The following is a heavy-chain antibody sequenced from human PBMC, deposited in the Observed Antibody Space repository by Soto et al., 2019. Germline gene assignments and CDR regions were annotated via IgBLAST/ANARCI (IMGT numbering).Heavy chain of an antibody. D-gene: IGHD3-9*01. J-gene: IGHJ4*02. CDR3: ARDGPVDWLLDD. CDR1: GFTFSSYG. Sequence: GGSLSLSCAASGFTFSSYGMYWVRQAPGKGLEGVAVIWYDGSNKYYADSVKGRFTISRDNSKNTLYLQMNSLRAEDTAVYYCARDGPVDWLLDDWGQGTLVTVAS. V-gene: IGHV3-33*01. CDR2: IWYDGSNK.